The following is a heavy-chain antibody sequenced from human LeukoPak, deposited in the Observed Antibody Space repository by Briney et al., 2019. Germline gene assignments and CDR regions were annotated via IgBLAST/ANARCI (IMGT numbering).Heavy chain of an antibody. CDR1: GGTFSSYA. V-gene: IGHV1-69*06. D-gene: IGHD3-10*01. CDR2: IIPIFGTA. Sequence: GASVKVSCKASGGTFSSYAISWVRQAPGQGLEWMGGIIPIFGTANYAQKFQGRVTITADKSTSAAYMELSSLRSEDTAVYYCASRYGSGNVDAFDIWGQGTMVTVSS. CDR3: ASRYGSGNVDAFDI. J-gene: IGHJ3*02.